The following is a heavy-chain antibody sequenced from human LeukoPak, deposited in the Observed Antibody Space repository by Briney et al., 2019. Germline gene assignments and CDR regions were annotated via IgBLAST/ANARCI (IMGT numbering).Heavy chain of an antibody. Sequence: LGESLKISCKGSGYSFPNYWIGWVRQMPGKGLEWMGIIYRGDSDTTYSPSFQGQVTISADKSISTAYLQWSSLKASDTAMYYCARRGPVVGVLYFDYWGQGTMVTASS. D-gene: IGHD6-19*01. V-gene: IGHV5-51*01. CDR3: ARRGPVVGVLYFDY. J-gene: IGHJ4*02. CDR1: GYSFPNYW. CDR2: IYRGDSDT.